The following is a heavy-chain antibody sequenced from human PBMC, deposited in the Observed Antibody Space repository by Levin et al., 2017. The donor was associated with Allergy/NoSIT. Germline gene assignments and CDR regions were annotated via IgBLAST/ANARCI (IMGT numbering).Heavy chain of an antibody. Sequence: AGESLKISCAASGFTFSDYYMSWIRQAPGKGLEWVSYISSSGSTIYYADSVKGRFTISRDNAKNSLYLQMNSLRAEDTAVYYCARDGDYYDSSGFVDYWGQGTLVTVSS. CDR2: ISSSGSTI. D-gene: IGHD3-22*01. CDR1: GFTFSDYY. V-gene: IGHV3-11*01. J-gene: IGHJ4*02. CDR3: ARDGDYYDSSGFVDY.